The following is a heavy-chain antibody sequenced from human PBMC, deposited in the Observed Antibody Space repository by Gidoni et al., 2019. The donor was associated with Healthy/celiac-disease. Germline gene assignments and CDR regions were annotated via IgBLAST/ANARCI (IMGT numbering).Heavy chain of an antibody. Sequence: QVQLVQSGAEVKKPGSSVKVSCKASGGPFSSYAISWVRQAPGQGLEWMGGIIPIFGTANYAQKFQGRVTITADESTSTAYMELSSLRSEDTAVYYCARAGYCSGGSCYTFDYWGQGTLVTVSS. J-gene: IGHJ4*02. D-gene: IGHD2-15*01. V-gene: IGHV1-69*01. CDR2: IIPIFGTA. CDR1: GGPFSSYA. CDR3: ARAGYCSGGSCYTFDY.